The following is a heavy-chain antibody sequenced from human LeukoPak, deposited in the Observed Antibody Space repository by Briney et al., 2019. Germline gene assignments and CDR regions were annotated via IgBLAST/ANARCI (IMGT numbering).Heavy chain of an antibody. Sequence: PGGSLRLSCAASGFPFDSYAMHWVRNVPGKGLEWVSGISWNGGIIGYADSVKGRFTISRDSAKNSLYLQMNSLRVEDTALYYCAKGGLRLYFGQFHYWGQGTLVTVSS. CDR2: ISWNGGII. CDR3: AKGGLRLYFGQFHY. V-gene: IGHV3-9*01. J-gene: IGHJ4*02. CDR1: GFPFDSYA. D-gene: IGHD3-10*01.